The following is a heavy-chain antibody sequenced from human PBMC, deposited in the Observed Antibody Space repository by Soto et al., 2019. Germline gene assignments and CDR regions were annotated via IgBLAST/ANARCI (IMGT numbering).Heavy chain of an antibody. CDR2: INWNGGST. V-gene: IGHV3-20*04. CDR3: ARAAHPQGYSGYFDY. CDR1: GFTFDDYG. Sequence: PGGSLRLSCAASGFTFDDYGMSWVRQAPGKGLEWVSGINWNGGSTGYADSVKGRFTISRDNAKNSLYLQMNSLRAEDTALYYCARAAHPQGYSGYFDYWGQGTLVTVSS. D-gene: IGHD5-12*01. J-gene: IGHJ4*02.